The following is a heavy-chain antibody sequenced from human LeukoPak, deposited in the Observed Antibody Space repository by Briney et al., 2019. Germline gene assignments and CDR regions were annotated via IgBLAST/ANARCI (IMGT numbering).Heavy chain of an antibody. CDR3: ARDTLGEGEDANYAVYYFDY. J-gene: IGHJ4*02. V-gene: IGHV3-21*01. CDR2: ISSGTSYI. CDR1: GFTFSSYN. D-gene: IGHD4/OR15-4a*01. Sequence: GGSLRLSCSASGFTFSSYNMNWVRQAPGKGLEWVSSISSGTSYIYYADSVKGRFTISRDNAKNSLYLQMNSLRAEDTAVYYCARDTLGEGEDANYAVYYFDYWGQGTPVTVSS.